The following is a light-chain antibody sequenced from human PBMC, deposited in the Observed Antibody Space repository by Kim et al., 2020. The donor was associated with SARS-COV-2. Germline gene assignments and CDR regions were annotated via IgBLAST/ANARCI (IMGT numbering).Light chain of an antibody. CDR2: DND. CDR1: TSNFRNNY. J-gene: IGLJ3*02. V-gene: IGLV1-51*01. Sequence: QSVLTQPPSVSAAPGQKVTISCSGSTSNFRNNYVSWYQQLPGTAPKLLIYDNDNQPSGIPDRFSGSKSGTSATLGITGLQTGDEADYYCGTWDTSLSAWVFGGGTQLTVL. CDR3: GTWDTSLSAWV.